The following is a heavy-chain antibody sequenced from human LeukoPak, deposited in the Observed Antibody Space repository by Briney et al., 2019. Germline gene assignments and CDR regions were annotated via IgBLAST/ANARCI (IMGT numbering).Heavy chain of an antibody. J-gene: IGHJ3*02. D-gene: IGHD1-26*01. Sequence: PGGSLRLSCAASGFTFSSYWMSWVRQTPGKGLEWVANIKQDGSEKYYVDSVKGRFTISRDNAKNSLYLQMNSLRAEDTAVYYCARSLRLGVEWWELLSYAFDIWGQGTMVTVSS. CDR1: GFTFSSYW. CDR3: ARSLRLGVEWWELLSYAFDI. V-gene: IGHV3-7*01. CDR2: IKQDGSEK.